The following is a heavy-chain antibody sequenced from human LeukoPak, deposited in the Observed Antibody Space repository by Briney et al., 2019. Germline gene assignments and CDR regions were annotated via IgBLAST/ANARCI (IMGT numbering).Heavy chain of an antibody. CDR2: IRSDGSDK. CDR1: GFIFSTYG. J-gene: IGHJ4*02. D-gene: IGHD3-22*01. Sequence: GGSLRLSCAASGFIFSTYGMHWVRQAPGKGLEWVAFIRSDGSDKSYAGSVMGRFTISRDYSKNTLYLQMNTLRAEDTAVYYCGKHDSSSDYWGQGTLVTVSS. CDR3: GKHDSSSDY. V-gene: IGHV3-30*02.